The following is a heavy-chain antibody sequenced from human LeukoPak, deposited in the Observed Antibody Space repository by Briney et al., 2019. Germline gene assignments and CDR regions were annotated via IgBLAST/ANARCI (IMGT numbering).Heavy chain of an antibody. CDR1: GFIFSSYG. D-gene: IGHD5-12*01. CDR2: IRYDGSNT. CDR3: AKNRWGSVATPDS. Sequence: PGGSLRLSCAASGFIFSSYGMHWVRLAPGKGLEWVTFIRYDGSNTYAESVKGRFTISRDNSKNTVYLQMNSLAIEDTAIYYCAKNRWGSVATPDSWGQGTVVTVSS. J-gene: IGHJ4*02. V-gene: IGHV3-30*02.